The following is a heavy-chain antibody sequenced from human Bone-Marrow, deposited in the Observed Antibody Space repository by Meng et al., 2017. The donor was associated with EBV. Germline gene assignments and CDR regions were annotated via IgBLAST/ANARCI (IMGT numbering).Heavy chain of an antibody. CDR3: ASGYCTTSTCYVLYFDF. CDR2: INPDNGGT. Sequence: VHLVKSGAEVNKPGASVMGSCKAPGYNFTDYYLHWVRQAPGQGLEWMGRINPDNGGTHFAQKFQGRVTMTRDTSISTAYMELSRLRSDETAVYYCASGYCTTSTCYVLYFDFRGQGTLVTVSS. D-gene: IGHD2-8*01. V-gene: IGHV1-2*06. J-gene: IGHJ4*02. CDR1: GYNFTDYY.